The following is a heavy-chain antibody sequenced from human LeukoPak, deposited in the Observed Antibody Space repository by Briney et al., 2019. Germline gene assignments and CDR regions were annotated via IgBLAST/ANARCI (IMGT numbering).Heavy chain of an antibody. J-gene: IGHJ4*02. CDR3: ARDRASEDGNYFDY. Sequence: SQTLSLTCTVSGGSISSGIYYWSWIRQPAGKGLEWIGRIYTSGSTNYNPSLKSRVTISVDTSKNQFSLKLSSVTAADTAVYYCARDRASEDGNYFDYWGQGTLVTVSS. CDR1: GGSISSGIYY. CDR2: IYTSGST. D-gene: IGHD1-26*01. V-gene: IGHV4-61*02.